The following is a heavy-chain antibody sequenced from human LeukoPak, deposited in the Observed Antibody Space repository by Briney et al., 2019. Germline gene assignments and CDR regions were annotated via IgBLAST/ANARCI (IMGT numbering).Heavy chain of an antibody. CDR2: IGVGGTT. J-gene: IGHJ4*02. CDR1: GFSFSTYA. CDR3: AKTQGYYDC. V-gene: IGHV3-23*01. Sequence: GGSLRLSCAASGFSFSTYAMTWVRRAPGKGLEWVSGIGVGGTTYYADSVKGRFTISRDTSKNTLYLQMNSLRAEDTAVYYCAKTQGYYDCWGQGTLVTVSS. D-gene: IGHD3-22*01.